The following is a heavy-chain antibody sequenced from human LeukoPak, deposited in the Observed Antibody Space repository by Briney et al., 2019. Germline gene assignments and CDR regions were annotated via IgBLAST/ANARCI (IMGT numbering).Heavy chain of an antibody. V-gene: IGHV4-39*01. CDR2: IHYSGST. Sequence: SETLSLTCTVSGGSISSGNNFWGWIRQPPGKGLEWIGNIHYSGSTYYNPSLKSRVTISVDTSKNQFSLKLSSVTAADTAVYYCARLSCSSTTCYFPNAFDVWGQGTMVTVSS. D-gene: IGHD2-2*01. J-gene: IGHJ3*01. CDR1: GGSISSGNNF. CDR3: ARLSCSSTTCYFPNAFDV.